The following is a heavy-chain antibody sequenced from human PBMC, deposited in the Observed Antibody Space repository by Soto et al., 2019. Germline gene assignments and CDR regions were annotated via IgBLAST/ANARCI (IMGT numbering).Heavy chain of an antibody. CDR2: ISSSSSDI. CDR3: AREKVAWPQLRGDAFDI. V-gene: IGHV3-21*01. Sequence: EVQLVESGGGLVKPGGSLRLSCAASGFTFSSYSMNWVRQAPGKGLEWVSSISSSSSDIYYADSVKGRFTISRDNAKNSLYLQMNSLRAEDTAVYYCAREKVAWPQLRGDAFDIWGQGTIVTVSS. D-gene: IGHD5-12*01. CDR1: GFTFSSYS. J-gene: IGHJ3*02.